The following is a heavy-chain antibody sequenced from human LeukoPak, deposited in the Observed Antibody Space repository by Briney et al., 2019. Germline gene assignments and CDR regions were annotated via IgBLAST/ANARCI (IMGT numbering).Heavy chain of an antibody. CDR1: GWSFSDYY. Sequence: SETLSLTCAVYGWSFSDYYWSWIRQPPGKGPEWIGEINHSGSTNYNPSLKSRVTISVDTSKNQFSLKLSSVTAADTAVYYCARGGYWGQGTLVTVSS. V-gene: IGHV4-34*01. J-gene: IGHJ4*02. CDR2: INHSGST. CDR3: ARGGY.